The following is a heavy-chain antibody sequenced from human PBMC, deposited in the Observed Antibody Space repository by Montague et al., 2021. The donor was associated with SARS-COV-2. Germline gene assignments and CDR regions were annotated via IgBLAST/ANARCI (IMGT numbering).Heavy chain of an antibody. CDR2: IYSGGST. D-gene: IGHD3-22*01. CDR3: ARGGRYYDSRGYGDAFDI. CDR1: GFPVSSNY. V-gene: IGHV3-66*01. Sequence: SRSLSFAASGFPVSSNYMNWFRQAPGKGLEWVSVIYSGGSTYYADSVKGRFTISRDNSKNTLYLQMNSVRAEDTAVYYCARGGRYYDSRGYGDAFDIWGQGTMVTVSS. J-gene: IGHJ3*02.